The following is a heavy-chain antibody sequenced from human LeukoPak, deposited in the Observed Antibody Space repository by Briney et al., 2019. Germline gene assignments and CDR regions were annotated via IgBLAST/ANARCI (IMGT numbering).Heavy chain of an antibody. D-gene: IGHD3-10*01. J-gene: IGHJ4*02. V-gene: IGHV4-4*07. Sequence: SETLSLTCTVSGGSISSYYWSWIRQPAGKGLEWIGRIYTSGSTNYNPSLKSRVTMSVDTSKNQFSLKLSSVAAADTAVYYCARDLTAMVREAYYDDYWGQGTLVTVSS. CDR1: GGSISSYY. CDR2: IYTSGST. CDR3: ARDLTAMVREAYYDDY.